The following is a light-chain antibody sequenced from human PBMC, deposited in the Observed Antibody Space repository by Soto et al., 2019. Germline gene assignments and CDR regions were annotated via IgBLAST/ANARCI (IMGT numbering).Light chain of an antibody. CDR2: GVS. V-gene: IGKV3-20*01. CDR3: QQYMSSVT. Sequence: EIVLTQSPGSLSLSPGERATLSCRASQSVDSTFFAWYQKKPGHAPRLLMYGVSKRATGIPDRFSGSGYVKDFTLTISRLEPEDFAVYYCQQYMSSVTFGQGTRVEIK. J-gene: IGKJ1*01. CDR1: QSVDSTF.